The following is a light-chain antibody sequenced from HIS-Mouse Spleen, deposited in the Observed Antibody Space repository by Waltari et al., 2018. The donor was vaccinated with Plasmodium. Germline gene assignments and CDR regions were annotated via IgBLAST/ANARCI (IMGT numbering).Light chain of an antibody. CDR1: SSDVGSYNL. Sequence: QSALTQPASVSGSPGQSITISCTGTSSDVGSYNLVSWYQQHPGQAPKLMFYEGSKRASGFFSRFSGAKSCNTASLTISGLQAEDEADYSCCSYAGSSTSWVFGGGTKLTVL. CDR2: EGS. CDR3: CSYAGSSTSWV. V-gene: IGLV2-23*01. J-gene: IGLJ3*02.